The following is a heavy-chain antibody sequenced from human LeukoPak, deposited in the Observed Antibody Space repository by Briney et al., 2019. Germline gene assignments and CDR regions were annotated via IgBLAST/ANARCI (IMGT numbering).Heavy chain of an antibody. V-gene: IGHV1-8*01. CDR3: ARGSIWNGGFDP. CDR1: GYTFTSYD. CDR2: MNPNSGNT. J-gene: IGHJ5*02. Sequence: ASVKVSCKASGYTFTSYDINWVRQATGQGLEWMGWMNPNSGNTGYAQKFQGRVTMTRSTSISTAYMELSSLRSEDTAVYYCARGSIWNGGFDPWGQGTLVTVSS. D-gene: IGHD1-1*01.